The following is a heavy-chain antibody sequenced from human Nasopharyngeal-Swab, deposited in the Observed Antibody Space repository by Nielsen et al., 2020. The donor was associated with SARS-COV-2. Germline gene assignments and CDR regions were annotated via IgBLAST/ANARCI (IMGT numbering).Heavy chain of an antibody. CDR1: GGSISSGGYY. D-gene: IGHD2-2*01. Sequence: SETLSLTCTVSGGSISSGGYYWSWIRQHPGKGLEWIGYIYYSGSTYYNPSLKSRVTISVDTSKNQFSLKLSSVTAADTAVYYCARARVVGPAANNWFDPWGQGTLVTVSS. CDR3: ARARVVGPAANNWFDP. V-gene: IGHV4-31*03. CDR2: IYYSGST. J-gene: IGHJ5*02.